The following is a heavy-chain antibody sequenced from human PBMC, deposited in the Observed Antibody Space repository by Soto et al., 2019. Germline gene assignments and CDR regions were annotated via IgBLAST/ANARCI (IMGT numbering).Heavy chain of an antibody. Sequence: QVQLQESGPGLVKPSETLSLTCTVSGGSINFYYWNWIRQPPGKGLEWIGHSYYSGTTNYNPSLQSRVMISIETSKNQFSLNLQSVTPADTAVYYSARGWGKYFDFWGRGTLVTVSS. CDR1: GGSINFYY. D-gene: IGHD3-16*01. CDR2: SYYSGTT. V-gene: IGHV4-59*01. CDR3: ARGWGKYFDF. J-gene: IGHJ2*01.